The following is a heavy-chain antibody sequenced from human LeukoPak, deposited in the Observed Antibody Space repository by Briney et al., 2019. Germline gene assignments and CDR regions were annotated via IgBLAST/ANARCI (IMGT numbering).Heavy chain of an antibody. CDR1: GYTFTSYG. CDR3: ARENHAYYYYYYGMDV. CDR2: MNPNSGNT. D-gene: IGHD2/OR15-2a*01. J-gene: IGHJ6*02. Sequence: ASVKVSCKASGYTFTSYGISWVRQAPGQGLEWMGWMNPNSGNTGYAQKFQGRVTMTRNTSISTAYMELSSLRSEDTAVYYCARENHAYYYYYYGMDVWGQGTTVTVSS. V-gene: IGHV1-8*02.